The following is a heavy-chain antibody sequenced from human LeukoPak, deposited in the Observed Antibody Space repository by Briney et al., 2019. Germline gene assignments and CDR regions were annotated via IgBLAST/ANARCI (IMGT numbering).Heavy chain of an antibody. CDR1: GFPFNAYI. Sequence: GGSLRHSRAASGFPFNAYIKHGLRQAPGKGPEWVSHISSSSSTIYYADSVKGRFTISRDNGKNSLYLQMNSLRDEDTAVYYCVIGDGSFGGLLNFYTRGQGTLVTVSS. CDR2: ISSSSSTI. D-gene: IGHD3-10*01. CDR3: VIGDGSFGGLLNFYT. J-gene: IGHJ4*02. V-gene: IGHV3-48*02.